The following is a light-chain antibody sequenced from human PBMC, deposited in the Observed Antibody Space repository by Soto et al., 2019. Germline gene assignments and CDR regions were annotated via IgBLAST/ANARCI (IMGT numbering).Light chain of an antibody. CDR2: GNS. V-gene: IGLV1-40*01. Sequence: QAVVTQPPSVSGAPGQRVTISCTGSSSNIGAGYDVHWYQQLPGTAPKLLIYGNSNRPSGVPDRFSGSKSGTSASLAITGLQAEAEADYYCQSYDSSLSGPVFGGGTKLTVL. CDR3: QSYDSSLSGPV. J-gene: IGLJ3*02. CDR1: SSNIGAGYD.